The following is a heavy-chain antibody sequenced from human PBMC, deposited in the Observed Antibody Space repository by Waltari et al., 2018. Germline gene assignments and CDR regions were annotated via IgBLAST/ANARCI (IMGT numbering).Heavy chain of an antibody. CDR3: ARLWNDGDYYYYYMDV. Sequence: EVQLVQSGAEVKKPGESLKISCKGSGYSVTSYWIGWVRQMPGKGLEWMGIIYPGDSDTRYSPSFQGQVPISAAKSISTAYLQWSSLKASDTAMYYCARLWNDGDYYYYYMDVWGKGTTVTVSS. V-gene: IGHV5-51*01. CDR1: GYSVTSYW. CDR2: IYPGDSDT. D-gene: IGHD1-1*01. J-gene: IGHJ6*03.